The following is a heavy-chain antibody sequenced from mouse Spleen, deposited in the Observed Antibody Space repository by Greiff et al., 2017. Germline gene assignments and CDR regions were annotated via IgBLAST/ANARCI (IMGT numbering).Heavy chain of an antibody. D-gene: IGHD2-4*01. V-gene: IGHV1-42*01. Sequence: VQLQQSGPELVKPGASVKISCKASGYSFTGYYMNWVKQSPEKSLEWIGEINPSTGGTTYNQKFKAKATLTVDKSSSTAYMQLKSLTSEDSAVYYCARGDMITTWFAYWGQGTLVTVSA. CDR1: GYSFTGYY. CDR2: INPSTGGT. CDR3: ARGDMITTWFAY. J-gene: IGHJ3*01.